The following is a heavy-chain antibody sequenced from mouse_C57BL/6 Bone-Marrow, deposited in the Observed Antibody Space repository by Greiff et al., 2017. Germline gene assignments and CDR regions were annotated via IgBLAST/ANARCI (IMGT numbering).Heavy chain of an antibody. D-gene: IGHD4-1*01. CDR1: GFNITNTY. Sequence: DVKLQESVAELVRPGASVKLSCTASGFNITNTYMHWVKQRPEQGLEWIGRIDPANGNTKYAPKFQGKATITADTSSNTAYLQLSSLTSEDTAIYYCAREVSGNWDEGYAMDYWGQGTSVTVSS. CDR2: IDPANGNT. CDR3: AREVSGNWDEGYAMDY. V-gene: IGHV14-3*01. J-gene: IGHJ4*01.